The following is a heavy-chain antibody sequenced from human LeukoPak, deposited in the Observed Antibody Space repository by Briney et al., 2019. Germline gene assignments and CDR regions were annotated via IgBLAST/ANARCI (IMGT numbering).Heavy chain of an antibody. V-gene: IGHV3-30-3*01. CDR1: GSTFSSYA. CDR3: ARVRWELLLIDY. CDR2: ISYDGSNK. J-gene: IGHJ4*02. Sequence: GGSLRLSCAASGSTFSSYAMHWVRQAPGKGLEWVAVISYDGSNKYYADSVKGRFTISRDNSKNTLYLQMNSLRAEDTAVYYCARVRWELLLIDYWGQGTLVTVSS. D-gene: IGHD2-15*01.